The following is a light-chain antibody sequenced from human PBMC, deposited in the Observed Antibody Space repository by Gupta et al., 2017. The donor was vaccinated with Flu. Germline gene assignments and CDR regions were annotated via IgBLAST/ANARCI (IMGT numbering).Light chain of an antibody. CDR3: SVWDDNVDGYV. V-gene: IGLV1-44*01. CDR1: SSNIEKNA. CDR2: GYW. Sequence: RVIISCSGSSSNIEKNAVHWYQQVPGTAPKLLMYGYWQRPSGVPDRFSGSKSGTSASLAISGLQSDDEADYYCSVWDDNVDGYVFGSGTRVTVL. J-gene: IGLJ1*01.